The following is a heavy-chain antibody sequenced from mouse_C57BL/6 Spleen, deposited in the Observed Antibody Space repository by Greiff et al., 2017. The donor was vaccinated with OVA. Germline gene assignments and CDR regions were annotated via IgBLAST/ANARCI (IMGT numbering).Heavy chain of an antibody. CDR2: ISSGGDYI. D-gene: IGHD2-4*01. V-gene: IGHV5-9-1*02. CDR1: GFTFSSYA. CDR3: TRGGTMITDYYAMDY. Sequence: EVQLVESGEGLVKPGGSLKLSCAASGFTFSSYAMSWVRQTPEKRLEWVAYISSGGDYIYYADTVKGRFTISRDNARNTLYLQMSSLKSEDTAMYYCTRGGTMITDYYAMDYWGQGTSVTVSS. J-gene: IGHJ4*01.